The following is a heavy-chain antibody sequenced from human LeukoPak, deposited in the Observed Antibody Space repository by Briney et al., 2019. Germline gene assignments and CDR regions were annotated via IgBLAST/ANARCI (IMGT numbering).Heavy chain of an antibody. V-gene: IGHV1-18*01. CDR3: ARDRGDYGDYPWHFDL. CDR2: ISPYNDNT. CDR1: GYNFTSYG. D-gene: IGHD4-17*01. J-gene: IGHJ2*01. Sequence: VASVKVSCKASGYNFTSYGISWVRQAPGQGLEWMGWISPYNDNTSFAQKLRGRVTMTTDTSTSTAYMELRSLRSDDTAVYYCARDRGDYGDYPWHFDLWGRGTLVTVSS.